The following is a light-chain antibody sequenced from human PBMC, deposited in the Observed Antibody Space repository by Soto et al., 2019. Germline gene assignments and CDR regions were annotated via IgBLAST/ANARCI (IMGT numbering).Light chain of an antibody. CDR2: ANT. CDR3: KSYAGSNTYV. CDR1: SSNIGAGYD. Sequence: QSVLTQPPSVSGAPGQRLTISCTGSSSNIGAGYDVHWYQQLPGTAPKLLIYANTARPSGVPARFSGSKSGTSASLAINGFQTEDQADYFCKSYAGSNTYVFGSGPKLTVL. J-gene: IGLJ1*01. V-gene: IGLV1-40*01.